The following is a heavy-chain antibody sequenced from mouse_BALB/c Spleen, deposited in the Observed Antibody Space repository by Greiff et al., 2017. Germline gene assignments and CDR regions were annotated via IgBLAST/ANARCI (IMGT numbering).Heavy chain of an antibody. CDR3: ARSDYGAMDY. CDR2: ISTYYGDA. CDR1: GYTFTDYA. J-gene: IGHJ4*01. Sequence: VQLQQSGAELVRPGVSVKISCKGSGYTFTDYAMHWVKQSHAKSLEWIGVISTYYGDASSNQKFKGKATMTVDKSSSTAYMELARLTSEDSAIYYCARSDYGAMDYWGQGTSVTVSS. V-gene: IGHV1S137*01.